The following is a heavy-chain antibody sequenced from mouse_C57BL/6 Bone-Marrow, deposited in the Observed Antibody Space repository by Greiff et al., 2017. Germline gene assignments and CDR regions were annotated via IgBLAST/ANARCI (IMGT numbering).Heavy chain of an antibody. D-gene: IGHD2-5*01. V-gene: IGHV1-82*01. CDR3: RVRSNGNAMDY. CDR2: IYPGDGDT. CDR1: GYAFSSSW. Sequence: QVQLQQSGPELVKPGASVKISCKASGYAFSSSWMNWVKQRPGKGLEWIGRIYPGDGDTNYNGKFKGKATLTADKASSTAYMQLSSLTSEDSAVYFCRVRSNGNAMDYWGQGASVTVSS. J-gene: IGHJ4*01.